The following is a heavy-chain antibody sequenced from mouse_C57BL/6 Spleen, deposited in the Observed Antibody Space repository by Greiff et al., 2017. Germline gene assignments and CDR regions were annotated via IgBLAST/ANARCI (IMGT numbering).Heavy chain of an antibody. CDR3: ARDVYDGYFNWYFDV. Sequence: EVQGVESGGGLVQSGRSLRLSCATSGFTFSDFYMEWVRQAPGKGLEWIAASRNKANDYTTEYSASVKGRFIVSRDTSQSILYLQMNALIAEDTAIYYCARDVYDGYFNWYFDVWGTGTTVTVSS. V-gene: IGHV7-1*01. CDR1: GFTFSDFY. CDR2: SRNKANDYTT. D-gene: IGHD2-3*01. J-gene: IGHJ1*03.